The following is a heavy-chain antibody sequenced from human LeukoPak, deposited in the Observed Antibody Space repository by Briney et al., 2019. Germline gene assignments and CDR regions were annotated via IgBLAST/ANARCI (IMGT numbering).Heavy chain of an antibody. V-gene: IGHV1-2*02. CDR3: ATLYYDILTGARDY. Sequence: ASVKVSCKASGYTFTGYYMRWVRQAPGPGLEWMGWINPKSGDTNFAQKFQGRVTMTRDTSISTAYMELSRLTSDDTAVYYCATLYYDILTGARDYWGQGTLVTVSS. D-gene: IGHD3-9*01. CDR1: GYTFTGYY. J-gene: IGHJ4*02. CDR2: INPKSGDT.